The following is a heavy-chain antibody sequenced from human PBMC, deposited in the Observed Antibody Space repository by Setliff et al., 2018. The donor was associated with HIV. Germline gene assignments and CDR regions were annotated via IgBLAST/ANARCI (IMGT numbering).Heavy chain of an antibody. CDR2: THASGTT. J-gene: IGHJ4*02. CDR3: ARQTATGTSATFDS. D-gene: IGHD2-21*02. Sequence: SETLSLTCTVSGGSISGDFWTWIRQPAGEGLEWIGRTHASGTTQCEPSLKNRCSMSIDASKNQFPLKLSSVTAADTAVYYCARQTATGTSATFDSWGQGSLVTVSS. CDR1: GGSISGDF. V-gene: IGHV4-4*07.